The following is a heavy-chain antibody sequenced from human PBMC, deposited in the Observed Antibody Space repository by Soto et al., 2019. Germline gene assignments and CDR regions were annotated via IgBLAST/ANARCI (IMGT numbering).Heavy chain of an antibody. D-gene: IGHD6-13*01. CDR2: INPNSGGT. Sequence: ASVKVSCKASGYTFTGYYMHWVRQAPGQGLEWTGWINPNSGGTNYAQKFQGRVTMTRDTSISTAYMELSRLRSDDTAVYYCARESRSSWYWFDPWGQGTLVTVS. CDR1: GYTFTGYY. CDR3: ARESRSSWYWFDP. V-gene: IGHV1-2*02. J-gene: IGHJ5*02.